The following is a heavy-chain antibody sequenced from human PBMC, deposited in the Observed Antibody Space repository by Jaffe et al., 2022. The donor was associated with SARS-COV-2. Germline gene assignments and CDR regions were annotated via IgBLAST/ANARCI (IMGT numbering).Heavy chain of an antibody. CDR3: AHSKEYYYDSSGYSQFDFDY. CDR2: IYWDDDK. Sequence: QITLKESGPTLVKPTQTLTLTCTFSGFSLSTSGVGVGWIRQPPGKALEWLALIYWDDDKRYSPSLKSRLTITKDTSKNQVVLTMTNMDPVDTATYYCAHSKEYYYDSSGYSQFDFDYWGQGTLVTVSS. D-gene: IGHD3-22*01. V-gene: IGHV2-5*02. J-gene: IGHJ4*02. CDR1: GFSLSTSGVG.